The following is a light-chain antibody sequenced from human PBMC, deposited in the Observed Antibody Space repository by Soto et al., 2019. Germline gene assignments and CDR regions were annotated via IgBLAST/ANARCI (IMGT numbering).Light chain of an antibody. J-gene: IGLJ2*01. CDR2: EVS. V-gene: IGLV2-14*01. CDR1: SSDVGGYNY. Sequence: QSVLTQPASVSGSPGQSITISCTGTSSDVGGYNYVSWYQQHPGKAPKLMIYEVSNRPSGVSNRFSGSKSGNTASLTITGLQAEDEASYYCSSYKITHIPVIFGGGTKLTVL. CDR3: SSYKITHIPVI.